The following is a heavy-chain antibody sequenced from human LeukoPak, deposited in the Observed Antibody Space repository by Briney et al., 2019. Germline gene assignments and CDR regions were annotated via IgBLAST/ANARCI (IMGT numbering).Heavy chain of an antibody. CDR3: ARPNGPPRLWFGEPTTSYYFDY. CDR1: GFTFSSYS. V-gene: IGHV3-21*01. D-gene: IGHD3-10*01. J-gene: IGHJ4*02. Sequence: PGGSLRLSCAASGFTFSSYSMNWVRQAPGKGLEWVSSISSSSSYIDYADSVKGRFTISRDNSKNTLYLQMNSLRAEDTAVYYCARPNGPPRLWFGEPTTSYYFDYWGQGTLVTVSS. CDR2: ISSSSSYI.